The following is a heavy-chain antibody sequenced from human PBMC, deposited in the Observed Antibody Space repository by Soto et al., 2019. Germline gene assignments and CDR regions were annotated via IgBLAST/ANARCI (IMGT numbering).Heavy chain of an antibody. CDR3: AADSYCSGGSCFSGMDV. D-gene: IGHD2-15*01. Sequence: ASVKVSCKASGFTFTSSAVQWVRQARGQRLEWIGWIVVGSGNTNYTQKFQERVTITRDMSTSTAYMELSSLRSEDTAVYYCAADSYCSGGSCFSGMDVWGQGTTVTVSS. CDR2: IVVGSGNT. J-gene: IGHJ6*02. V-gene: IGHV1-58*01. CDR1: GFTFTSSA.